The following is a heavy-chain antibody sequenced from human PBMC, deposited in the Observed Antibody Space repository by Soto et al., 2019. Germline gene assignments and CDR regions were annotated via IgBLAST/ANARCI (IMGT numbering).Heavy chain of an antibody. CDR3: TRDGDGRMTTNPYYYYGMDV. CDR1: GGSISSYY. V-gene: IGHV4-59*01. J-gene: IGHJ6*02. CDR2: IYYSGGA. D-gene: IGHD2-21*02. Sequence: PSETLSLTCTVSGGSISSYYWSWIRQPPGKGLEWIGYIYYSGGAKYNPSVKRRVSISVDTSKNQFSLNLSSVTAADTAVYYCTRDGDGRMTTNPYYYYGMDVWGPGITVTVSS.